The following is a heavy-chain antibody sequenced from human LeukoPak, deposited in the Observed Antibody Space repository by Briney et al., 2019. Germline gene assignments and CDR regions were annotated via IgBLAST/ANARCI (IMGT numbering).Heavy chain of an antibody. CDR2: INTDGTTT. CDR3: ATIAGGRGDLNY. D-gene: IGHD3-16*01. CDR1: GFAFSSYW. Sequence: TGGSLRLSCAASGFAFSSYWMHWVRQAPGKGLVWVSHINTDGTTTTYADSVKGRFTISRDNAKNTLYLQMNSLSAEDTAVYYCATIAGGRGDLNYWGQGTLVTVSS. V-gene: IGHV3-74*01. J-gene: IGHJ4*02.